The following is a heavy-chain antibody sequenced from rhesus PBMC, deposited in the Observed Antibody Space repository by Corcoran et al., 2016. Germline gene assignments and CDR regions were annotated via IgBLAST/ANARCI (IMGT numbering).Heavy chain of an antibody. Sequence: QVQLQESGPGLVKPSETLSLTCAVSGGSISSSNWWSWIRPPPGKGLEWIGYNSSSSGSTYYNPSLKSRVTISKDTAKNQFSLRLSSVTAADTAVYYCARDGYYGRGYFDYWGQGVLVTVSS. CDR1: GGSISSSNW. D-gene: IGHD3-28*01. CDR2: NSSSSGST. CDR3: ARDGYYGRGYFDY. J-gene: IGHJ4*01. V-gene: IGHV4S19*01.